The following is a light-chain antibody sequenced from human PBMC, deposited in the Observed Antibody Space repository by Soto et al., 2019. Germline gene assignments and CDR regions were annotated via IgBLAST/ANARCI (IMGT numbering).Light chain of an antibody. CDR3: LQSYRTPLT. CDR2: GAS. Sequence: IHMTQSPSSLSASVGDRVTITCRASQSINNYLSWYQQKPGKAPNLLIFGASTLQSGVPSRFSGSGSGTDFTLTISSLQPEDFATYYCLQSYRTPLTFGGGTKVDIK. J-gene: IGKJ4*01. V-gene: IGKV1-39*01. CDR1: QSINNY.